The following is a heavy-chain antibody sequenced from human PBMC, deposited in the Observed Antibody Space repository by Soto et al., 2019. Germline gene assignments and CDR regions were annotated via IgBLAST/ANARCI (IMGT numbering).Heavy chain of an antibody. CDR2: IYYSGST. CDR3: ARVIGYCSGGSCDWGGNFDY. Sequence: QVQLQESGPGLVKPSQTLSLTCTVSGGSISSGGYYWSWIRQHPGKGLEWIGYIYYSGSTYYNPSLKSGVTTSVDTSKSQFSLKLSSVPAADTAVYYCARVIGYCSGGSCDWGGNFDYWGQGTLVTVSS. V-gene: IGHV4-31*03. J-gene: IGHJ4*02. D-gene: IGHD2-15*01. CDR1: GGSISSGGYY.